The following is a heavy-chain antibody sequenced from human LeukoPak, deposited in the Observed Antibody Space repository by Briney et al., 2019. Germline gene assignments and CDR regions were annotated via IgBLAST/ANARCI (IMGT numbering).Heavy chain of an antibody. Sequence: SETLSLTCTVSGGSISSGGYYWSWIRQHPGKGLEWIGYIYYSGSTYYNPSLKSRVTISVDTSKNQFSLKLSSVTAADTAVYYCARDTPGGFQHWGQGTLVTVSS. V-gene: IGHV4-31*03. CDR2: IYYSGST. J-gene: IGHJ1*01. CDR1: GGSISSGGYY. CDR3: ARDTPGGFQH. D-gene: IGHD2-15*01.